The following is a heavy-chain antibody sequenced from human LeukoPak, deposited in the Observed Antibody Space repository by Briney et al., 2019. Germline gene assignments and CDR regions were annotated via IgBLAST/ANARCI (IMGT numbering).Heavy chain of an antibody. D-gene: IGHD2-21*01. J-gene: IGHJ4*02. CDR2: TSSSDAGA. CDR1: GFTFSSYA. V-gene: IGHV3-23*01. CDR3: TKAPMTSCRGAYCYPFDS. Sequence: GGSLRLSCAASGFTFSSYAMNWVRQAPGKGLAWVSATSSSDAGAYHADSVRGRFTISRDNSKNTLYLQINSLRAEDAAVYFCTKAPMTSCRGAYCYPFDSWGQGTLVTVSS.